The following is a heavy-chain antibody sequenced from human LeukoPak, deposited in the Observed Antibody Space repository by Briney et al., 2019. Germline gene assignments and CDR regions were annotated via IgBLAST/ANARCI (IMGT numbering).Heavy chain of an antibody. V-gene: IGHV4-59*02. CDR1: GVSVSRHY. Sequence: SETLSHTCSVSGVSVSRHYWNWVRLSPGKGLEWIAYFYRSGTTFYNPSLKGRVTISVDTSTNQVSLEVTSVTAADTAIYYCARRGPSNTGDLDVWGQGVLVTVSS. CDR3: ARRGPSNTGDLDV. D-gene: IGHD1-1*01. J-gene: IGHJ4*02. CDR2: FYRSGTT.